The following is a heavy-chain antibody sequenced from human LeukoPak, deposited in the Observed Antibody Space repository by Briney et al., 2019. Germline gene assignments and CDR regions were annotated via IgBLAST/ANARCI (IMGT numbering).Heavy chain of an antibody. V-gene: IGHV4-61*01. CDR1: GASVSSNNYY. CDR2: VSYTGIP. Sequence: KPSETLSLTCTVSGASVSSNNYYWSWIRQPPGEGLEWIGYVSYTGIPTYNPSLKSRVTISLDTSKSQFSLQLSSVTAADTAVYYCATQKWIGTFHYWGQGALVTVSS. CDR3: ATQKWIGTFHY. D-gene: IGHD3-10*01. J-gene: IGHJ4*02.